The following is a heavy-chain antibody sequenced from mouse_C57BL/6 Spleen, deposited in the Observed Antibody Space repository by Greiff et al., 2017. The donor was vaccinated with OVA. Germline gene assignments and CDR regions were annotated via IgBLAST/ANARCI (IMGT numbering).Heavy chain of an antibody. CDR3: AREGGYGNYLYYFDY. Sequence: VQLQQSGPELVKPGASVKISCKASGYTFTDYYMNWVKQSHGKSLEWIGDINPNNGGTSYNQKFKGKATLTVDKSSSTAYMERRSLTSEDSAVYYCAREGGYGNYLYYFDYWGQGTTLTVSS. V-gene: IGHV1-26*01. CDR1: GYTFTDYY. D-gene: IGHD2-10*02. J-gene: IGHJ2*01. CDR2: INPNNGGT.